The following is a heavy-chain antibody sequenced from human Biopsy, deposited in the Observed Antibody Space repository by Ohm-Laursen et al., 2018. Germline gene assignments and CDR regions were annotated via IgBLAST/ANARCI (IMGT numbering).Heavy chain of an antibody. D-gene: IGHD3-22*01. CDR2: ISYTGYT. Sequence: TLSLTCTVSGGSFTGHYWSWIRQPPGKGLEWIGHISYTGYTSYNASLKSRVTISVDTSRNHFSLRLSSLTAADTAMYYCARDRGYYSDRTVPGYFDLWGRGTLVTVSS. CDR3: ARDRGYYSDRTVPGYFDL. CDR1: GGSFTGHY. V-gene: IGHV4-59*11. J-gene: IGHJ2*01.